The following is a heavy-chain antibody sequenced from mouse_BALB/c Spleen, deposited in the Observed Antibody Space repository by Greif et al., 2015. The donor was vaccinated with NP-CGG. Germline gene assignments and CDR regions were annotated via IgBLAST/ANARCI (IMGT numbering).Heavy chain of an antibody. CDR2: INSNGGST. Sequence: EVKLMESGGGLVKLGGSLKLSCAASGFTFSSYCMSWVRQTPEKRLELVAAINSNGGSTYYPDTVKGRFTISRDNAKNTLYLQMSSLKSEDTALYYCARQVRRAMDYWGQGTSVTVSS. D-gene: IGHD2-14*01. CDR1: GFTFSSYC. V-gene: IGHV5-6-2*01. CDR3: ARQVRRAMDY. J-gene: IGHJ4*01.